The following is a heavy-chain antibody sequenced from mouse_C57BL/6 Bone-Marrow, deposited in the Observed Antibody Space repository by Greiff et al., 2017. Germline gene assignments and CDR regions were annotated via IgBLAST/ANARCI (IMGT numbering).Heavy chain of an antibody. Sequence: DVMLVESGGGLVKPKGSLKLSCAASGFTFNNYAMHWVRQAPGKGLEWVARISSKSSNTATYHADSVKDRFTISRDESQSMLYLQMNNLKTEDTAMYYCVRGLRRFAYWGQGTLVTVSA. CDR2: ISSKSSNTAT. CDR3: VRGLRRFAY. V-gene: IGHV10-3*01. J-gene: IGHJ3*01. D-gene: IGHD2-4*01. CDR1: GFTFNNYA.